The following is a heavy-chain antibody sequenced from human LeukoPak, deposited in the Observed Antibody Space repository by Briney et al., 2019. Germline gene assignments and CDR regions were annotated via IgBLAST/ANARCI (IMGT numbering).Heavy chain of an antibody. V-gene: IGHV4-30-4*01. Sequence: SQTLSLTCTVSGGSISSGDYYWSWIRQPPGKGLEWIGYIYYSGSTYYNPSLKSRVTISVDTSKNQFSLKLSSVTAADTAVYYCARVPVHGYGDYFDYWGQGTLLTVSS. CDR3: ARVPVHGYGDYFDY. D-gene: IGHD5-18*01. CDR1: GGSISSGDYY. CDR2: IYYSGST. J-gene: IGHJ4*02.